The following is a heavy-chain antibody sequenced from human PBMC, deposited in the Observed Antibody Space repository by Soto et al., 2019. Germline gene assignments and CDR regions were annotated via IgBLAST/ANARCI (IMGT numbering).Heavy chain of an antibody. CDR2: IYPGYSDI. Sequence: GESLKISCQGSGCSVADSWIGWVRQVPGRGLEWVGIIYPGYSDIRYRPSFQGRVTISADKSISTAYLQWSSLKASDTAMYYCARDLGYCSGGSCYSPWLDPWGQGTLVTVSS. J-gene: IGHJ5*02. CDR3: ARDLGYCSGGSCYSPWLDP. D-gene: IGHD2-15*01. CDR1: GCSVADSW. V-gene: IGHV5-51*01.